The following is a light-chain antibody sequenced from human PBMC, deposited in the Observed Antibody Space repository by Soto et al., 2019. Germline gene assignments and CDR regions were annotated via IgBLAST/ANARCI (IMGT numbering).Light chain of an antibody. CDR3: QQYGSSYT. Sequence: EIVLTQSPGTLSLSPGERATLSCRASQSVSSSYLAWYQQKPGQAPRLLIYGASSRATGIPDRFSGSGSGTDFTLTISRLEPEDFAGYYCQQYGSSYTFGQGTKREIK. J-gene: IGKJ2*01. V-gene: IGKV3-20*01. CDR2: GAS. CDR1: QSVSSSY.